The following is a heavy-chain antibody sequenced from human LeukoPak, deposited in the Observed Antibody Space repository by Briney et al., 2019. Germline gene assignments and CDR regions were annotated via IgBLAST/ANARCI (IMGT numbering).Heavy chain of an antibody. D-gene: IGHD3-10*01. CDR2: IYYSGST. Sequence: PSETLSLTCTVSGGSISSSSYYWGWIRQPPGKGLEWIGSIYYSGSTYYNPSLKSRVTISVATSKDQFSLKLSSVTAADTAVYYCAVIRNYYYYYGMDVWGQGTTVTASS. CDR1: GGSISSSSYY. V-gene: IGHV4-39*01. CDR3: AVIRNYYYYYGMDV. J-gene: IGHJ6*02.